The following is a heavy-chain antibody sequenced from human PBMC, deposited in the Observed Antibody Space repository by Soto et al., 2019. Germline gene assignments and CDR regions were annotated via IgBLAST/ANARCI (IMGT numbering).Heavy chain of an antibody. CDR3: ASDRSSGWDQGYGMDV. CDR2: IYYSGST. CDR1: GGSISTYY. J-gene: IGHJ6*02. V-gene: IGHV4-59*01. D-gene: IGHD6-19*01. Sequence: SETLSLTCTVSGGSISTYYWSWIRQPPGKGLEWIGYIYYSGSTSYNPSLKSRVTISVDTSKNQFSLMLRSVTAADTAVYYCASDRSSGWDQGYGMDVWGQGTTVTVSS.